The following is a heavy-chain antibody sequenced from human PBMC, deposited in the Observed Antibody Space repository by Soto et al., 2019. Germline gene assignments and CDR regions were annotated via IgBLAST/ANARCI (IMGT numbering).Heavy chain of an antibody. J-gene: IGHJ6*02. Sequence: GESLKISCKGSGYSFTSYWIGWVRQMPGKGLEWMGIIYPGDSDTRYSPSFQGQVTISADKSISTAYLQWSSLKASDTAMYYCARWGAYRSSTSCYYYYYYGMDVWGQGTTVTVSS. CDR3: ARWGAYRSSTSCYYYYYYGMDV. CDR1: GYSFTSYW. CDR2: IYPGDSDT. D-gene: IGHD2-2*01. V-gene: IGHV5-51*01.